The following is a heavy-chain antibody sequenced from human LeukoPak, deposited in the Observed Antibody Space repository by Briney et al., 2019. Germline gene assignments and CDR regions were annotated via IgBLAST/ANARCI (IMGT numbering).Heavy chain of an antibody. CDR3: ASSGSYGFDY. CDR2: ITASGTAM. J-gene: IGHJ4*02. D-gene: IGHD1-26*01. V-gene: IGHV3-48*02. Sequence: PGGSLRLSCAASGFTFSSYSMNWVRQAPGKGLEWVSHITASGTAMFYADSVKGRFTISRDNAKNSPYLQMNSLRDEDTAVYYCASSGSYGFDYWGQGTLVTVSS. CDR1: GFTFSSYS.